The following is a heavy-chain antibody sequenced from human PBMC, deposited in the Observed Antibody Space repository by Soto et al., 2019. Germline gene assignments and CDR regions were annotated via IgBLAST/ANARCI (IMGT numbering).Heavy chain of an antibody. CDR3: ARGVYPFWSGHPKGLDY. J-gene: IGHJ4*02. D-gene: IGHD3-3*01. V-gene: IGHV3-73*01. Sequence: GGSLRLSCAASGFTFSGSTLHWVRQASGKGLEWVGRIGSKANNYAAAYAVSLKGRFTISRDDSRNTAYLQMSSLKTEDTALYYCARGVYPFWSGHPKGLDYWGQGTVVTVSS. CDR1: GFTFSGST. CDR2: IGSKANNYAA.